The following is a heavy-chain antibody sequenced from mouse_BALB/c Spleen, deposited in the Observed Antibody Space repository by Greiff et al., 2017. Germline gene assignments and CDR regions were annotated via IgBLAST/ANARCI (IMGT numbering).Heavy chain of an antibody. CDR3: ARGDYYGYVAY. D-gene: IGHD1-2*01. CDR2: ILPGSGST. Sequence: QVQLQQSGAELMKPGASVKISCKATGYTFSSYWIEWVKQRPGHGLEWIGEILPGSGSTNYNEKFKGKATFTADTSSNTAYMQLSSLTSEDSAVYYCARGDYYGYVAYWGQGTLVTVSA. CDR1: GYTFSSYW. J-gene: IGHJ3*01. V-gene: IGHV1-9*01.